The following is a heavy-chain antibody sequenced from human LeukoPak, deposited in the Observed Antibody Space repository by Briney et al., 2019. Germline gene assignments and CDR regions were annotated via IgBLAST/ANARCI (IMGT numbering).Heavy chain of an antibody. CDR3: ARGMWSYSGSYSTIHRDY. J-gene: IGHJ4*02. Sequence: SETLSLTCTVSGGSISSYYWSWIRQPAGKGLEWIGRIYTSGSTNYNPSLKSRVTMSVDTSKNQFSLKLSSVTAEDTAVYYCARGMWSYSGSYSTIHRDYWGQGTLVTVSS. CDR2: IYTSGST. V-gene: IGHV4-4*07. CDR1: GGSISSYY. D-gene: IGHD1-26*01.